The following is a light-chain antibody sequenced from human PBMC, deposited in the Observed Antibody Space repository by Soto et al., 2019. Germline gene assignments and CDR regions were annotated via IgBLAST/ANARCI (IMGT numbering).Light chain of an antibody. CDR1: TGTVTSGHF. CDR2: DVT. V-gene: IGLV7-46*01. Sequence: QAVVTQEPSLTVSPGGTVTLTCGSSTGTVTSGHFPYWFQQKPGQAPRALIYDVTKKHSWTPARFSGPLLGDKAALTLSGVQPEDEAEYYCLLTYSDAVVFGGGTKLTVL. J-gene: IGLJ2*01. CDR3: LLTYSDAVV.